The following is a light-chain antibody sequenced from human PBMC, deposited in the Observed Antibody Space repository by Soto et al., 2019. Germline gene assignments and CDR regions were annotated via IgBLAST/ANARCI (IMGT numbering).Light chain of an antibody. Sequence: DIQMTQSPSSLSASVGDRVTITCRASQDISVYLAWYQQKPGKVPKLLIYSASTLQSGVTSRFSGSGSGTDFTLTISSLQPEDVAKYYCQKFNTAPLTFGQGTRLEIK. CDR1: QDISVY. V-gene: IGKV1-27*01. CDR2: SAS. J-gene: IGKJ5*01. CDR3: QKFNTAPLT.